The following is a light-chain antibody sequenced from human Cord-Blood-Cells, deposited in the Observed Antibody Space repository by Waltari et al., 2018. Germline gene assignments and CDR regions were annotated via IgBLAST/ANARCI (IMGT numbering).Light chain of an antibody. CDR1: SSAVGGYNY. CDR2: DVS. CDR3: CSYAGSYTWV. Sequence: QSALTQPRSVSGSPGQSVTISCTGTSSAVGGYNYVSWYQQHPGKAPKLMIYDVSKRPSGVPDLFSGSKSGNTASLTISGLQAEDEADYYCCSYAGSYTWVFGGGTKLTVL. J-gene: IGLJ3*02. V-gene: IGLV2-11*01.